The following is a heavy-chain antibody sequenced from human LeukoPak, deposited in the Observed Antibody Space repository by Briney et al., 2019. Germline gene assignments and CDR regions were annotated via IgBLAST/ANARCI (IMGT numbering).Heavy chain of an antibody. Sequence: GGSLRLSCAASGFTFSNYWMSWVRQAPGKGLEWVANIKQDGSEKYYVDSVKGRFTISRDNAKNSLYLQMNSLRAEDTAVYYCARGYGNYGYWGQGTLVTVSS. J-gene: IGHJ4*02. CDR2: IKQDGSEK. CDR3: ARGYGNYGY. D-gene: IGHD4-11*01. CDR1: GFTFSNYW. V-gene: IGHV3-7*01.